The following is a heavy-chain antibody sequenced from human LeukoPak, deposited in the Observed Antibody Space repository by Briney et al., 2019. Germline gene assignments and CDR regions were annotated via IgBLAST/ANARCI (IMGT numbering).Heavy chain of an antibody. D-gene: IGHD3-3*01. CDR3: ATIRGVIGYMDV. J-gene: IGHJ6*03. CDR1: GFTFSTYA. V-gene: IGHV3-21*01. CDR2: ISSSGDFI. Sequence: PGGSLRLSCATSGFTFSTYAMNWVRQAPGKGLEWVSSISSSGDFIYYADSLKGRFTISRDNAKNSLYPQISSLRAEDTAVYYCATIRGVIGYMDVWGKGTTVTVSS.